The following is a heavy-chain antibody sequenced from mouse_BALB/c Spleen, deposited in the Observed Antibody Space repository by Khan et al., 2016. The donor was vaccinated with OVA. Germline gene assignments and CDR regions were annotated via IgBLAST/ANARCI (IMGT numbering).Heavy chain of an antibody. Sequence: VQLVESGPDLVAPSQSLSITCTVSGFSLTNCGVHWVRQPPGKGLEWLVVIWSDGRTTYNSALKSRLSISKDNSKSQVFLKMNSLQTDDTAMYYCARHRFGYFDVWGAGTTVTVSS. J-gene: IGHJ1*01. CDR1: GFSLTNCG. CDR2: IWSDGRT. CDR3: ARHRFGYFDV. V-gene: IGHV2-6-2*01.